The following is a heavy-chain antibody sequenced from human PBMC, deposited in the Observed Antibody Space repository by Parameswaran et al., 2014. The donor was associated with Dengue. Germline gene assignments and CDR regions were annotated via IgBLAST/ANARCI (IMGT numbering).Heavy chain of an antibody. CDR2: IYHSGST. Sequence: RWIRQPPGKGLEWIGEIYHSGSTNYNPSLKSRVTISVDKSENQFSLKLSSVTAADTAVYYCARSSMVQGVIRGYYYYGMDVWGQGTTVTVSS. D-gene: IGHD3-10*01. CDR3: ARSSMVQGVIRGYYYYGMDV. J-gene: IGHJ6*02. V-gene: IGHV4-4*02.